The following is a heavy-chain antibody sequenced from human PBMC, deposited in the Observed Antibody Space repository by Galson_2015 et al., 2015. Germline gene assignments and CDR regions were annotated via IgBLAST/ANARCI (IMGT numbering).Heavy chain of an antibody. CDR2: INASNGNT. V-gene: IGHV1-3*01. Sequence: SVKVSCKASGYTFTSYAMNWVRQAPGQGLEWMGWINASNGNTTYSQKFTGRVTISRDTSVSTAYMEMSSLRSEDTAVYYCARDLTMMRMNWFDPWGQGTLVTVSS. CDR1: GYTFTSYA. J-gene: IGHJ5*02. CDR3: ARDLTMMRMNWFDP. D-gene: IGHD3-22*01.